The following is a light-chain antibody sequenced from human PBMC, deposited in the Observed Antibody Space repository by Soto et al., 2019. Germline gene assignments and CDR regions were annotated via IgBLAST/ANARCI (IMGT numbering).Light chain of an antibody. Sequence: QSVLTQPPSVSGAPGQRVTISCTGSSSNIGAGYDVHWYQQLPGTAPKLLIYGNSNRPSGVPDRFSGSKSGTSASLAITGLQAKDEADYNCQSYDSSLSGYVVFGGGTKLTVL. V-gene: IGLV1-40*01. CDR1: SSNIGAGYD. CDR3: QSYDSSLSGYVV. J-gene: IGLJ2*01. CDR2: GNS.